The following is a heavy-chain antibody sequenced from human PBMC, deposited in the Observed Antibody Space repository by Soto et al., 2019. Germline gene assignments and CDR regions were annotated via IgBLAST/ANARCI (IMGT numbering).Heavy chain of an antibody. CDR3: ARVVPAVPHRDYYYYYMDV. J-gene: IGHJ6*03. CDR1: GYTFTSYG. D-gene: IGHD2-2*01. Sequence: ASVKVSCKASGYTFTSYGISWVRQAPGQGLEWMGWISAHNGNTNYAQKLQGRVTMTTDTSTSTAYMELRSLRSDDTAVYYCARVVPAVPHRDYYYYYMDVWGKGTTVTVSS. CDR2: ISAHNGNT. V-gene: IGHV1-18*01.